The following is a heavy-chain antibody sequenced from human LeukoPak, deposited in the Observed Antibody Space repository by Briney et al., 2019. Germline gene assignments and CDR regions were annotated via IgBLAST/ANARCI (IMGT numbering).Heavy chain of an antibody. V-gene: IGHV1-2*02. CDR3: ARECYDILTGYSGWFDP. Sequence: ASVKVSCKASGYTFTDYYLHWVRRAPGQGLEWMGWINPNSGGTNYAQTFQGRITMTRDTSITTVYLELSRLRSDDTAVYYCARECYDILTGYSGWFDPWGQGTLVTVSS. CDR2: INPNSGGT. J-gene: IGHJ5*02. D-gene: IGHD3-9*01. CDR1: GYTFTDYY.